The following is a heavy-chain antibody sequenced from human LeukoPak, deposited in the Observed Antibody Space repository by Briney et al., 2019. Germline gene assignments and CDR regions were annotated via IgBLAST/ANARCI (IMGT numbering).Heavy chain of an antibody. CDR2: ISGSGGST. V-gene: IGHV3-23*01. J-gene: IGHJ4*02. CDR3: AKAGYSGYDFVKGYYFDY. Sequence: PGGSLRLSCAASGFTFSSYAMSWVRQAPGKGLEWVSAISGSGGSTYYADSVKGRFTISRDNSKNTLYLQMNSLRAEDTAVYYCAKAGYSGYDFVKGYYFDYWGQGTLVTVSS. CDR1: GFTFSSYA. D-gene: IGHD5-12*01.